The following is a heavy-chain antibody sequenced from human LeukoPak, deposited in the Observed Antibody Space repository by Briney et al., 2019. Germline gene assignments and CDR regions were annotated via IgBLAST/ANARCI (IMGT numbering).Heavy chain of an antibody. J-gene: IGHJ6*02. D-gene: IGHD4-17*01. CDR2: MFYSGNT. CDR1: GGYISGYY. V-gene: IGHV4-59*12. CDR3: ARDPLYGDAPLTYYYYGMDV. Sequence: SETLSLTCSVSGGYISGYYWTWIRQSPGKGLEWIGNMFYSGNTNYNPSLKSRVTMAVDTSKNQFSLKLSSVTAADTAVYYCARDPLYGDAPLTYYYYGMDVWGQGTTVTVSS.